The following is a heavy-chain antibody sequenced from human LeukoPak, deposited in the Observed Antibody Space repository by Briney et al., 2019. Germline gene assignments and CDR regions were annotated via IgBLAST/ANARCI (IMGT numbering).Heavy chain of an antibody. CDR1: GFTFSSYG. D-gene: IGHD3-10*01. J-gene: IGHJ4*02. CDR3: AKDRTRSGSRTHYYGSGSYYRLPDY. Sequence: GGTLRLSCAASGFTFSSYGMSWVRQAPGKGLEWVSAISGSGGSTYYADSVKGRFTISRDNSKNTLYLQMNSLRAEDTAVYYCAKDRTRSGSRTHYYGSGSYYRLPDYWGQGTLVTVSS. V-gene: IGHV3-23*01. CDR2: ISGSGGST.